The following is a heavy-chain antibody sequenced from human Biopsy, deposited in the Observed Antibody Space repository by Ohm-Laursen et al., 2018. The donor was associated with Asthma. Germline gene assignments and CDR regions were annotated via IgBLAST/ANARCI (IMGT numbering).Heavy chain of an antibody. CDR1: GGYLTGHY. J-gene: IGHJ5*02. CDR2: IDQSGYT. V-gene: IGHV4-34*01. CDR3: ARAAITGIRGWFDP. D-gene: IGHD1-20*01. Sequence: PGTLSLTCTVYGGYLTGHYWNWIRQPPGKGLEWIGEIDQSGYTNYNPPLKSRVTISADTSKNQFHLNLSSVTAADTAVYFCARAAITGIRGWFDPWGQGTQVTVSS.